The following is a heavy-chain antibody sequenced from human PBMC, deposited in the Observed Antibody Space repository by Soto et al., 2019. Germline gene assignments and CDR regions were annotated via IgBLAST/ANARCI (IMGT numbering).Heavy chain of an antibody. CDR2: IIPIFGTA. CDR1: GGTFSSYA. Sequence: QVQLVQSGAEVKKPGSSVKVSCKASGGTFSSYAISWVRQAPGQGLEWMGGIIPIFGTANYAQKFQGRVTITADKSTSTAYMELSSLRSEDTAVYYGAPGGPSPLIAAAGTVDYWGQGTLVTVSS. D-gene: IGHD6-13*01. J-gene: IGHJ4*02. CDR3: APGGPSPLIAAAGTVDY. V-gene: IGHV1-69*06.